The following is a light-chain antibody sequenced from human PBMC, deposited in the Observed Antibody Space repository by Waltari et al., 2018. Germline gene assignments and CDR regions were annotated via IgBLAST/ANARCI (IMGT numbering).Light chain of an antibody. V-gene: IGLV2-14*01. CDR1: TSDVGGYTY. Sequence: QSALTQPPPVSGSPGQSITIPRTGTTSDVGGYTYSFWYQQHPGNAPNLMIYEVSNRPAGVSNRFSGSKSGNTASLTISGLQAEDEADYYCSSYTSSSTSYVFGTGTKVTVL. J-gene: IGLJ1*01. CDR3: SSYTSSSTSYV. CDR2: EVS.